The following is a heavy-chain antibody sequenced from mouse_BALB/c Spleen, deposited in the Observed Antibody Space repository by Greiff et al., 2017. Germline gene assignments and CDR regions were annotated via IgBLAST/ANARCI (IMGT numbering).Heavy chain of an antibody. D-gene: IGHD3-3*01. CDR1: GFTFSSFG. Sequence: EVHLVESGGGLVQPGGSRKLSCAASGFTFSSFGMHWVRQAPEKGLEWVAYISSGSSTIYYADTVKGRFTISRDNPKNTLFLQMTSLRSEDTAMYYCARSGDNYAMDYWGQGTSVTVSS. CDR2: ISSGSSTI. J-gene: IGHJ4*01. CDR3: ARSGDNYAMDY. V-gene: IGHV5-17*02.